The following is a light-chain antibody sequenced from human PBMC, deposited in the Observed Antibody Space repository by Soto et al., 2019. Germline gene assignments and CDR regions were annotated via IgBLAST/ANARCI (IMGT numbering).Light chain of an antibody. CDR1: QAFVDRDGIAY. CDR2: KVY. J-gene: IGKJ5*01. Sequence: DVVTTQFPLSLPVTLGQPASISCSSSQAFVDRDGIAYFSWFQQRPGRSPRRLIYKVYNRDSGVPARFSGSGSGTDFALKISRVEAEDVGVYYCMQGTHWPITFGQGTRLEIK. CDR3: MQGTHWPIT. V-gene: IGKV2-30*01.